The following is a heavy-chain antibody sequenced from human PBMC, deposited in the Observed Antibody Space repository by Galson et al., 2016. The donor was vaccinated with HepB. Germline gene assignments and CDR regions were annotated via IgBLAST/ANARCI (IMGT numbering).Heavy chain of an antibody. CDR2: ILYDGRDK. D-gene: IGHD6-13*01. Sequence: SLRLSCAASGFTFSSYKMHWVRQAPGKGLGWVAVILYDGRDKYYADSVKGRFTISRDNSKNTLYLHMNSLRAEDTAVYYCARDQYVRGSGWYSASGCWGQGTLVTVSS. CDR3: ARDQYVRGSGWYSASGC. J-gene: IGHJ4*02. CDR1: GFTFSSYK. V-gene: IGHV3-30*04.